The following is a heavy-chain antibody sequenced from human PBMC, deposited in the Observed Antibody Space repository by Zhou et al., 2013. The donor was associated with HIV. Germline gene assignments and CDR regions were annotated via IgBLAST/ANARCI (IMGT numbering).Heavy chain of an antibody. CDR3: ARRGGELYYYYYYMDV. CDR2: IIPIFDTA. J-gene: IGHJ6*03. V-gene: IGHV1-69*14. Sequence: QVQLVQSGAEVKKPGSSVKVSCKASGDTFSTSGISWVRQAPGQGLEWMGGIIPIFDTANYAQKFQGRVTITADKSTSTAYMEVSSLRSEDTAVYYCARRGGELYYYYYYMDVWGKGTTVTVSS. CDR1: GDTFSTSG. D-gene: IGHD1-1*01.